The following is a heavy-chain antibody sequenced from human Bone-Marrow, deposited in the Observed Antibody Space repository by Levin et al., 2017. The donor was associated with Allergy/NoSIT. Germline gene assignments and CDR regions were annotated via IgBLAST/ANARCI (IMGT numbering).Heavy chain of an antibody. D-gene: IGHD3-22*01. CDR2: IYYSGAT. CDR3: ARSPGTMIINWFDP. CDR1: GDSITRFY. J-gene: IGHJ5*02. V-gene: IGHV4-59*01. Sequence: SETLSLTCTVSGDSITRFYWSWIRQPPGKGLEWLGNIYYSGATTYNPSLKSRVTISLDTSRNQFSLNLTSVTAADTAVYYCARSPGTMIINWFDPWGQGTLVTVSS.